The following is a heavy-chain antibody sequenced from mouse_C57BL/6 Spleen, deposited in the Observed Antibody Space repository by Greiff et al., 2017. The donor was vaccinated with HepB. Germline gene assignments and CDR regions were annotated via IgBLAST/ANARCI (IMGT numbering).Heavy chain of an antibody. J-gene: IGHJ1*03. D-gene: IGHD2-1*01. CDR3: ATLLYYGTTVYFDV. V-gene: IGHV1-18*01. CDR2: INPNNGGT. Sequence: VQLQQSGPELVKPGASVKIPCKASGYTFTDYNMDWVKQSHGKSLEWIGDINPNNGGTIYNQKFKGKATLTVDKSSSTAYMELRSLTSEDTAVYYCATLLYYGTTVYFDVWGTGTTVTVSS. CDR1: GYTFTDYN.